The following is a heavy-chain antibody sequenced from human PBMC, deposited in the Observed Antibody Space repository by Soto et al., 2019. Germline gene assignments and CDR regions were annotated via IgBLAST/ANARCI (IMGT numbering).Heavy chain of an antibody. J-gene: IGHJ4*02. CDR2: VNPKSGNT. D-gene: IGHD3-10*01. CDR3: ARGRPCASCYNF. Sequence: QVQLVQSGAEVKKPGASVKASCKASGYTFTDFDINWVRQATGHGLEWMGWVNPKSGNTGYALKFQGRVSMTRDTSTNTAYMEVSSLRSEDTAVYYCARGRPCASCYNFWGQGTLVTVSS. CDR1: GYTFTDFD. V-gene: IGHV1-8*01.